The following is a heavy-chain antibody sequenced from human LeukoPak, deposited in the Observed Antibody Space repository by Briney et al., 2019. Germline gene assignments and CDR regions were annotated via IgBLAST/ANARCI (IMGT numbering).Heavy chain of an antibody. CDR2: INPNSGGT. CDR3: ARAYCGGGSCYGNYYYYGMDV. D-gene: IGHD2-15*01. V-gene: IGHV1-2*04. CDR1: GYTFTGYY. Sequence: ASVKVSCKASGYTFTGYYMHWVRQAPGQGLEWMGWINPNSGGTNYAQKFQGWVTMTRDTSISTAYMELSRLRSDDTAVYYCARAYCGGGSCYGNYYYYGMDVWGKGTTVTVSS. J-gene: IGHJ6*04.